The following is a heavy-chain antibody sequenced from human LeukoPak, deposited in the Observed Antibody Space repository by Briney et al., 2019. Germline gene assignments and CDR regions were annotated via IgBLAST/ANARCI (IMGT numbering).Heavy chain of an antibody. Sequence: PSETLSLTCTVSGGSISSYYWSWIRQPPGKGLEWIGYFFYSGGTNYNPSLKSRVTISVDTSKNQFSLKLSSVTAADTAVYYCARTEADCSGGSCYSAAFDIWGQGTMVTVSS. V-gene: IGHV4-59*01. J-gene: IGHJ3*02. CDR1: GGSISSYY. CDR3: ARTEADCSGGSCYSAAFDI. D-gene: IGHD2-15*01. CDR2: FFYSGGT.